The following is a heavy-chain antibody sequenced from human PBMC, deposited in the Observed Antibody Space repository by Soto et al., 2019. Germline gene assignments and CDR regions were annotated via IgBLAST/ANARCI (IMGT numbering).Heavy chain of an antibody. CDR1: GDSVSSNRGA. CDR3: ARWDHDYGYLDV. CDR2: TYYRSKWYN. D-gene: IGHD4-17*01. Sequence: PSQTLSLTCDISGDSVSSNRGAWTWIRQSPSRGLEWLGRTYYRSKWYNEYGLSVKSRITINADTCKNQFSLQLNSVTPEDAAVYYCARWDHDYGYLDVWGLGTPVTVSS. V-gene: IGHV6-1*01. J-gene: IGHJ6*02.